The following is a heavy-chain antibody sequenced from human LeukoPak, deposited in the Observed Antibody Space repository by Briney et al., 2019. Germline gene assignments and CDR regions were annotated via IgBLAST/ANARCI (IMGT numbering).Heavy chain of an antibody. Sequence: PGGSLRLSCAASGFTFSDYYMTWIRQAPGKGLEWVSYISSSGSYTNYADSMKGRFTTSRDNARNSLYLQMNSLRAEDTAVYYCARVSYYDDASGIDFWGQGTLVTVSS. CDR2: ISSSGSYT. D-gene: IGHD3-22*01. CDR1: GFTFSDYY. CDR3: ARVSYYDDASGIDF. V-gene: IGHV3-11*05. J-gene: IGHJ4*02.